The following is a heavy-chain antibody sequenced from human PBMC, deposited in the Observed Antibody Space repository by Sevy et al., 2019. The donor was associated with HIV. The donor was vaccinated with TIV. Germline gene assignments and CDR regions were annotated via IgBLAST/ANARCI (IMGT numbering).Heavy chain of an antibody. D-gene: IGHD3-10*01. CDR2: SSPTSSSI. V-gene: IGHV3-48*02. CDR1: GFSFSSYS. J-gene: IGHJ6*01. CDR3: ARAYSGSYFYGMDV. Sequence: GGSLRLSCAASGFSFSSYSMNWVRQAPGKGLEWVSYSSPTSSSIYYADSVKDRLTISRDNAKNSLYLQMNSLRDEDTAVYYCARAYSGSYFYGMDVWGQGTTVTVSS.